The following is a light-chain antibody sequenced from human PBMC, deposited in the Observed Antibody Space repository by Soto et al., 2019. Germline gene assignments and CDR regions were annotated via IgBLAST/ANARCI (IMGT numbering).Light chain of an antibody. V-gene: IGLV2-14*03. CDR3: SSFTSSSSYV. CDR2: DVS. CDR1: SSDFGSYNS. J-gene: IGLJ1*01. Sequence: QSALAQPASVSGSPGQSITISCTGTSSDFGSYNSVSWYQQYPGKAPTLMIHDVSNRPSGVSNRFSGSKSGNTASLTISGLQAEDEADYYCSSFTSSSSYVFGSGTKLTVL.